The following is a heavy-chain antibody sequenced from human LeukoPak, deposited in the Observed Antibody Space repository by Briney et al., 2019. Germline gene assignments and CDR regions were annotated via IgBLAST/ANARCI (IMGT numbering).Heavy chain of an antibody. CDR1: EFTFSSYT. CDR2: ISSTSTYI. D-gene: IGHD2-15*01. J-gene: IGHJ4*02. V-gene: IGHV3-21*01. Sequence: GGSLRLSCAASEFTFSSYTINWVRQAPGKGREWVSSISSTSTYISYADSVKGRFTISRDNAKNSLDLQMNSLRAEDTAVYYCARGGGNFDYWGQGTLVTVSS. CDR3: ARGGGNFDY.